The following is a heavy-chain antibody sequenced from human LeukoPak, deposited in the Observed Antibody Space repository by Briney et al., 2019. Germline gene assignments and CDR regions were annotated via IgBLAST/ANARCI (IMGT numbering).Heavy chain of an antibody. Sequence: ASVKVACKVSGYTLTELFMHVVRQPPERGVEGLGGFHPEDGETIYAQKFRGRVTMTEDTSTDTAYMELSSLRSEDTAVFYCATDRLGYCSSTSCYFDYWGQGILVTVST. CDR2: FHPEDGET. CDR3: ATDRLGYCSSTSCYFDY. V-gene: IGHV1-24*01. CDR1: GYTLTELF. J-gene: IGHJ4*02. D-gene: IGHD2-2*01.